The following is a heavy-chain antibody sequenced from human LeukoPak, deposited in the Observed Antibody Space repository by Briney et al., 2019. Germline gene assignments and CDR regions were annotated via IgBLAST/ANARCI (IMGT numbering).Heavy chain of an antibody. J-gene: IGHJ3*01. CDR2: ISGSSSYI. CDR3: ARDRRGMDAFDV. Sequence: GGSLRLSCAASGFTFSSYEMNWVRQSPGKGLEWVSSISGSSSYIYYADSVRGRFTISRDNAKNSLYLQMNSLRGDDTAVYYCARDRRGMDAFDVWGQGTVVTVSS. CDR1: GFTFSSYE. V-gene: IGHV3-21*01. D-gene: IGHD3-16*01.